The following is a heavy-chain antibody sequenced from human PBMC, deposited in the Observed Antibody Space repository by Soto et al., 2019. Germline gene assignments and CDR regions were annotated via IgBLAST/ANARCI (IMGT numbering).Heavy chain of an antibody. V-gene: IGHV3-33*01. CDR2: IWYDGSNK. J-gene: IGHJ6*02. CDR3: ARDLSSSWYGGHYYYYGMDV. Sequence: PGGSLRLSCAASGFTFSSYGMHWVRQAPGKGLEWVAVIWYDGSNKYYADSVKGRFTISRDNSKNTLYLQMNSLRAEDTAVYYCARDLSSSWYGGHYYYYGMDVWGQGTMVTVSS. D-gene: IGHD6-13*01. CDR1: GFTFSSYG.